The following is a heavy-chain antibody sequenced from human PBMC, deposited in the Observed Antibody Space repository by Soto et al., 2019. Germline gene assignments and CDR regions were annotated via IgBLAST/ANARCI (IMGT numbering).Heavy chain of an antibody. CDR3: ARDRIIGTSYSDY. V-gene: IGHV4-4*07. J-gene: IGHJ4*02. D-gene: IGHD1-7*01. CDR1: SGSINSFY. CDR2: IHSSGTT. Sequence: PSETLSLTCTVSSGSINSFYWSWIRQPAGKGLEWIGRIHSSGTTNYNPSLKSRVTMSVDTSRNQFSLKLTSVTAADTAVYYCARDRIIGTSYSDYWGQGVLFTVSS.